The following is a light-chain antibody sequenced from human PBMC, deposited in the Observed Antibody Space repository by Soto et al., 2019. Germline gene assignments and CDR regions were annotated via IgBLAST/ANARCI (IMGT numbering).Light chain of an antibody. CDR2: GAS. J-gene: IGKJ1*01. Sequence: LVLTPAPGTLSLSPAELSTPSCKSIQGVSSSYLAGYQQKPGQAPRLLIYGASSRATGIPDRFSGSGSGTDFSLTISSLEAEDFAVYYCQQYGSSPPWTFGQGTKVEI. CDR3: QQYGSSPPWT. V-gene: IGKV3-20*01. CDR1: QGVSSSY.